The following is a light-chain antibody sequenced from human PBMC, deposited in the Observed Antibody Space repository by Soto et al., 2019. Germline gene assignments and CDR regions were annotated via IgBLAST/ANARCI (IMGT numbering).Light chain of an antibody. CDR3: QQFGSSPGFT. CDR1: QSINSRY. Sequence: EIVLTQSPGTLSLSPGERATLSCRASQSINSRYLAWYQQKPGQSPRLLISGASSSATGIPDRFSGSGSGTDFTLTISILEPEDFAVYYCQQFGSSPGFTCGPGTKVDIK. J-gene: IGKJ3*01. V-gene: IGKV3-20*01. CDR2: GAS.